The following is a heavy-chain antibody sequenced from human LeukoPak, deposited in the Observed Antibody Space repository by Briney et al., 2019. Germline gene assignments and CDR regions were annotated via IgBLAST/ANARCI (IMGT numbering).Heavy chain of an antibody. CDR2: ISGSGGST. V-gene: IGHV3-23*01. Sequence: GGTLRLSCAASGFTFSSYGMSWVRQAPGKGLEWVSAISGSGGSTYYADSVKGRFTISRDNAKNSLYLQMNSLRAEDTAVYYCARDDPYYYDSSGYCDYWGQGTLVTVSS. D-gene: IGHD3-22*01. J-gene: IGHJ4*02. CDR3: ARDDPYYYDSSGYCDY. CDR1: GFTFSSYG.